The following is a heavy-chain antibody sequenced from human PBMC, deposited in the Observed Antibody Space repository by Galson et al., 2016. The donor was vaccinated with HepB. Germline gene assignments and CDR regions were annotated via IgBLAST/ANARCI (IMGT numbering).Heavy chain of an antibody. D-gene: IGHD6-13*01. Sequence: SLRLSCAASGFTFSNFTMNWVRQTPGKGLEWVSSLSSSSSHIYYADSVKGRFTISRDNAKNSLYLQMSSLRVDDTAVYFCARDLGSDSWSPYYFDNWGLGTLVTVSS. CDR2: LSSSSSHI. CDR3: ARDLGSDSWSPYYFDN. CDR1: GFTFSNFT. J-gene: IGHJ4*02. V-gene: IGHV3-21*04.